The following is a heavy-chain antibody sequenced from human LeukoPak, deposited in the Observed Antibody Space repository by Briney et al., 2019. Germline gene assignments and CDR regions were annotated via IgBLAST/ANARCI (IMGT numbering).Heavy chain of an antibody. D-gene: IGHD6-13*01. CDR1: GYTFTGYY. J-gene: IGHJ6*03. V-gene: IGHV1-2*02. CDR2: INPNSGGT. Sequence: RASVKVSCKASGYTFTGYYMHWVRQAPGQGLEWMGWINPNSGGTNYAQKFQGRVTMTRDTSISTAYMELSRLRSDDTAVYYCARGQLREQQLVQTLYYYYMDVWGKGTTVTVSS. CDR3: ARGQLREQQLVQTLYYYYMDV.